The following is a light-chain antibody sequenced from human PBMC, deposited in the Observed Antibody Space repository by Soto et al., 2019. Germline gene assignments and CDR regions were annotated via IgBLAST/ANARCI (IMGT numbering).Light chain of an antibody. CDR1: QSISSW. CDR2: DAS. CDR3: QQYNSYSPQT. Sequence: DIQLTLSPSTLSASVKDRFTITCRASQSISSWLAWYQQKPGKAPKLLIYDASSLESGVPSRFSGSGSGTEFTLTISSLQPDDFATYYCQQYNSYSPQTFGQGTKVDIK. V-gene: IGKV1-5*01. J-gene: IGKJ1*01.